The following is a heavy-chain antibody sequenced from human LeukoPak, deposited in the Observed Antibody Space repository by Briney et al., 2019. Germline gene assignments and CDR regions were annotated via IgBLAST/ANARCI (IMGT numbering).Heavy chain of an antibody. CDR1: GYTFTSYD. V-gene: IGHV1-8*03. CDR2: MNPNSGNT. Sequence: ASVKVSCKASGYTFTSYDINWVRQATGQGLEWMGWMNPNSGNTGYAQKFQGRVTITRNTSISTAYMELSSLRSEDTAVYYCARDLGSGYESDYWGQGTLVTVSS. CDR3: ARDLGSGYESDY. J-gene: IGHJ4*02. D-gene: IGHD5-12*01.